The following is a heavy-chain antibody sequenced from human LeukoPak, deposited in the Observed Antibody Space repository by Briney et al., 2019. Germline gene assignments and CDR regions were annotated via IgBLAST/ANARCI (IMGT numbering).Heavy chain of an antibody. J-gene: IGHJ4*02. CDR2: INPSGGST. Sequence: VASVKVSCKASGYTFTSYYMHWVRQAPGQGLEWMGIINPSGGSTSYAQKFQGRVTMTRDTSTSTVCMELSSLRSEDTAVYYCARDKRTIRDYGDYVSLDYWGQGTLVTVSS. CDR3: ARDKRTIRDYGDYVSLDY. D-gene: IGHD4-17*01. CDR1: GYTFTSYY. V-gene: IGHV1-46*01.